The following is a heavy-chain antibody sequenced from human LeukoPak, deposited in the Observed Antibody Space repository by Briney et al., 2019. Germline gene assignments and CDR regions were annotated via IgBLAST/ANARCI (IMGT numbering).Heavy chain of an antibody. CDR1: GFTFSSYE. D-gene: IGHD2-2*01. V-gene: IGHV3-48*03. J-gene: IGHJ6*02. CDR2: ISSSGSTI. Sequence: GGSLRLSCAASGFTFSSYEMNWVRQAPGKGLEWVSYISSSGSTIYYADSVKGRFTISRDNAKNSLYLQMNSPRAEDTAVYYCARVREEYQLLGPDYYGMDVWGQGTTVTVSS. CDR3: ARVREEYQLLGPDYYGMDV.